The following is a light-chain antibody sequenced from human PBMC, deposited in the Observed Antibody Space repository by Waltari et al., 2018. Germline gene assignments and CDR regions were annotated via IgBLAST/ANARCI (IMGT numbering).Light chain of an antibody. Sequence: QSILTQPPSVSGAPGQRVTISCTGSSSNIGAGYDVHWYQQLPGTAPKPLIFGNNNWPSGVPDRFSGSKSDTSASLAITGLQAEDEADYYCQSYDSSLSAWVFGGGTKVTVL. CDR1: SSNIGAGYD. V-gene: IGLV1-40*01. CDR2: GNN. J-gene: IGLJ3*02. CDR3: QSYDSSLSAWV.